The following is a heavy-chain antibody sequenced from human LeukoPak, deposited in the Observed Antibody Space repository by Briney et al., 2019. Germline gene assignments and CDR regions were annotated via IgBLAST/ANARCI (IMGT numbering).Heavy chain of an antibody. CDR3: ARGSSGWYYFDY. V-gene: IGHV1-2*06. J-gene: IGHJ4*02. Sequence: ASVKVSCKASGYTFTGYYMHWVRQAPGQGLEWMGRINPNSGGTDYARQIQGRVTMTRDTSISTAYMELSRLRSDDTAVYYCARGSSGWYYFDYWGQGTLVTVSS. D-gene: IGHD6-19*01. CDR1: GYTFTGYY. CDR2: INPNSGGT.